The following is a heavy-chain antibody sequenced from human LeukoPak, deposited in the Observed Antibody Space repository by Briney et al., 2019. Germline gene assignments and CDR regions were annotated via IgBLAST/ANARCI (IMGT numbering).Heavy chain of an antibody. D-gene: IGHD3-9*01. J-gene: IGHJ5*02. Sequence: SETLSLTCTVSGGSISSGGYYWSWIRQHPGKGLEWIGYIYYSGSTYYNPSLKSRVTISVDTSKNQFSLKLSSVTAADTAVYYCARWPTTMNYDILTGPRFDPWGQGTLVTVSS. CDR3: ARWPTTMNYDILTGPRFDP. V-gene: IGHV4-31*03. CDR1: GGSISSGGYY. CDR2: IYYSGST.